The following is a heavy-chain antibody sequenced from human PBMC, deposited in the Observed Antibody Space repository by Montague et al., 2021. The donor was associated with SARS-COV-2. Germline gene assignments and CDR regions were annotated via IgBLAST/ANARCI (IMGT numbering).Heavy chain of an antibody. J-gene: IGHJ4*02. D-gene: IGHD3-22*01. CDR3: ARYYYDSSGYYYFDY. Sequence: PALVKPTQTLTPTCTFSGFSLSTSGMCVSWIRQPPGKALEWLALIDWDDDKYYSTSLKTRLTISKDTSKNQVVLTMTNMDPVDTATYYCARYYYDSSGYYYFDYWGQGTLVTVSS. CDR1: GFSLSTSGMC. V-gene: IGHV2-70*01. CDR2: IDWDDDK.